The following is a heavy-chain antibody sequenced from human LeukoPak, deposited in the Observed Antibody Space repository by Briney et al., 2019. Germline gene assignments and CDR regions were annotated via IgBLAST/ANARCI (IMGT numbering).Heavy chain of an antibody. CDR1: EFTFPMYW. CDR3: ARHRNGGSQDDAFEI. J-gene: IGHJ3*02. CDR2: LKEDGGEK. Sequence: GGSLRLSCAASEFTFPMYWMSWGRHGPRKGLGRVADLKEDGGEKYYVDSVKGRFTISRQNAKKSLFLQMNSLRADDTAVYYCARHRNGGSQDDAFEIWGQGKMFTVSS. V-gene: IGHV3-7*01. D-gene: IGHD2-15*01.